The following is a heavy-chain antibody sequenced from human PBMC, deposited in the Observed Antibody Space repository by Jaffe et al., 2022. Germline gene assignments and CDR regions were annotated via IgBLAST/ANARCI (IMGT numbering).Heavy chain of an antibody. J-gene: IGHJ3*02. CDR2: IYHSGST. V-gene: IGHV4-38-2*01. CDR1: GYSISSGYY. CDR3: ASPDQNSSDGAFDI. Sequence: QVQLQESGPGLVKPSETLSLTCAVSGYSISSGYYWGWIRQPPGKGLEWIGSIYHSGSTYYNPSLKSRVTISVDTSKNQFSLKLSSVTAADTAVYYCASPDQNSSDGAFDIWGQGTMVTVSS. D-gene: IGHD6-25*01.